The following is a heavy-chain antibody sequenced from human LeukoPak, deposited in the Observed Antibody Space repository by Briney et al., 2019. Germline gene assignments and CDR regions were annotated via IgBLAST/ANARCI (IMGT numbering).Heavy chain of an antibody. CDR2: INPSGGST. D-gene: IGHD2-2*02. Sequence: ASVKVSCKASGYTFISYYMHWVRQARGQGLEWMGIINPSGGSTSYAQKFQGRVTMTRDTSTSTVYMELSSLRSEDTAVYYCARVKWNVSAAILGGSDAFDIWGQGTMVTVSS. V-gene: IGHV1-46*01. J-gene: IGHJ3*02. CDR1: GYTFISYY. CDR3: ARVKWNVSAAILGGSDAFDI.